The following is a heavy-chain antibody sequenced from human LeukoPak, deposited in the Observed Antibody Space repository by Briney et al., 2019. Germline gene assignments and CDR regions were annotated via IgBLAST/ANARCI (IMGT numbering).Heavy chain of an antibody. D-gene: IGHD1-14*01. CDR3: TRYNNDHFDY. CDR2: IAYDGSRA. CDR1: GFTFGGYG. Sequence: PGGSLRLSCAGSGFTFGGYGMHWFRQTPGKGLEWLAVIAYDGSRAFYADSVKGRFTISRDNSKNTMSVQMDDLRAEDTAVYYCTRYNNDHFDYWGQETLVTVSS. J-gene: IGHJ4*02. V-gene: IGHV3-33*01.